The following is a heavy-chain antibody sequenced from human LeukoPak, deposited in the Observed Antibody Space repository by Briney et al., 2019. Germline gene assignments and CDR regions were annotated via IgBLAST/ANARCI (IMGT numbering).Heavy chain of an antibody. CDR3: ARNRGWQQFDY. J-gene: IGHJ4*02. CDR1: GFTFSTYT. V-gene: IGHV3-21*01. CDR2: ITRSTTYI. D-gene: IGHD4-23*01. Sequence: GGSLRLSCAASGFTFSTYTMHWVRQAPGKGLEWVSCITRSTTYIYYADSVKGRFTISRDNAKNSLYLQMNSLRAEDTAVYYCARNRGWQQFDYWGQGTLVTVSS.